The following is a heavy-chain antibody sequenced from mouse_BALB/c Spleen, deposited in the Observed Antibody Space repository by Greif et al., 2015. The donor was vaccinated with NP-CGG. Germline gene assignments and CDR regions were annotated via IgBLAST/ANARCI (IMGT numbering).Heavy chain of an antibody. Sequence: VQLQQSGVELAKPGASVKMSCKASGYTFTSYWMHWAKQRPGQGLEWIGYINPSTGYTEYNQKFKDKATLTADKSSSTAYMRLSSLTSEDSAVYYCARRGTTVVASMDYWGQGTSVTVSS. J-gene: IGHJ4*01. CDR2: INPSTGYT. CDR3: ARRGTTVVASMDY. D-gene: IGHD1-1*01. CDR1: GYTFTSYW. V-gene: IGHV1-7*01.